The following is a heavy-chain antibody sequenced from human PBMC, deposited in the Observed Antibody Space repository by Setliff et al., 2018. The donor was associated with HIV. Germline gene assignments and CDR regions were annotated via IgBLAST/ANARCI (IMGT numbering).Heavy chain of an antibody. J-gene: IGHJ4*02. CDR2: IKQDGSEE. CDR3: TKDHLSGWASDC. Sequence: LRLSCAASGFTFSTYWMIWVRQAPGKGLEWVAKIKQDGSEEYYVDSVKGRFTISRDNAKNSVYLQMNSLRVGDTAMYYCTKDHLSGWASDCWGQGTLVTVSS. D-gene: IGHD6-19*01. V-gene: IGHV3-7*01. CDR1: GFTFSTYW.